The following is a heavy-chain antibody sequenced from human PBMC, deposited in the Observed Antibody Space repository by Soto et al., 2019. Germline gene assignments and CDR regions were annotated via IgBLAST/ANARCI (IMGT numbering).Heavy chain of an antibody. CDR2: IRSKAKSYAT. CDR1: GFTFSGSA. CDR3: TRIGIAAAGTDY. Sequence: AGGSLRLSCAASGFTFSGSAMHWVRQASGKGLEWVGRIRSKAKSYATVYAASVKGRFTISRDDSKNTAYLQMNSLKTEDTAVYYCTRIGIAAAGTDYWGQGTLVTVSS. J-gene: IGHJ4*02. V-gene: IGHV3-73*01. D-gene: IGHD6-13*01.